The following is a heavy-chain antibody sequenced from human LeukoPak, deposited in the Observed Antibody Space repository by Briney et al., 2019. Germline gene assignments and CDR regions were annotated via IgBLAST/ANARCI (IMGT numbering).Heavy chain of an antibody. CDR2: IYPHGGVT. CDR3: VREGNELLSKNFDY. J-gene: IGHJ4*02. D-gene: IGHD2-21*02. CDR1: GFTFTAYY. V-gene: IGHV1-2*02. Sequence: GASVKVSCKASGFTFTAYYIHWVRQAPGQGLEWMGYIYPHGGVTSSAQNFQGRFTMTTDTSISAAYMELSSLISADTAMYYCVREGNELLSKNFDYWGPGTLVTVSS.